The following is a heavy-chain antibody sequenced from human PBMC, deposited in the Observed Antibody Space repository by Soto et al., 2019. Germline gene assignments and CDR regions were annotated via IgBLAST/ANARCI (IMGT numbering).Heavy chain of an antibody. CDR2: IFHDGNT. J-gene: IGHJ5*02. Sequence: QVHLQESGPGLVKPSETLSLTCAVSGASIGSGGWWSWVRQPPGKGLEWVAAIFHDGNTHYNPSLKSRVTISVDKSQNQFSLNVYSVTAADTAVYYCARHEGWTGPDQWGQGTLVTVSS. CDR1: GASIGSGGW. V-gene: IGHV4-4*02. D-gene: IGHD2-8*02. CDR3: ARHEGWTGPDQ.